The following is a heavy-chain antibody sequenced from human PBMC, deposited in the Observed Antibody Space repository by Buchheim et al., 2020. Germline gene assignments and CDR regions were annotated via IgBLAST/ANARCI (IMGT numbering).Heavy chain of an antibody. J-gene: IGHJ6*02. CDR1: GGSISSSNW. Sequence: QVRLQESGPGLVKPSGTLSLTCAVSGGSISSSNWWSWVRQPPGKGLEWMGEIYHRGSTNYNPSLKSRVPITVDKSKNQFSLKLSSVTAADTAVYYCARVALYDFWSGYYTGYYYYGMDVWGQGTT. CDR2: IYHRGST. V-gene: IGHV4-4*02. CDR3: ARVALYDFWSGYYTGYYYYGMDV. D-gene: IGHD3-3*01.